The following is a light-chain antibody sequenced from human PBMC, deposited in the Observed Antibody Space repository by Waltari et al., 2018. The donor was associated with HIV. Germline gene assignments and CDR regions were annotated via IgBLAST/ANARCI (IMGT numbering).Light chain of an antibody. CDR2: KNT. Sequence: SYELTQPPSVSVSPGQTARNRYSGDNMTQQFVYSYQQKPGQTPVVVMNKNTARPSGIPERFSGSSSGTIATLTISGVQAEDEADYYCQSADNTGTAMIFGGGTKLTVL. V-gene: IGLV3-25*03. CDR3: QSADNTGTAMI. J-gene: IGLJ2*01. CDR1: NMTQQF.